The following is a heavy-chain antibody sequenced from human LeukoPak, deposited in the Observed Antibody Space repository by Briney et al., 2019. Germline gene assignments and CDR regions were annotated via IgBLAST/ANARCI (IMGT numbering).Heavy chain of an antibody. CDR3: AREDFKYYYDSSGYYGFDY. Sequence: GGSLRLSCAASGFTFSSYGMHWVRQAPGKGLEWVAVISYDGSNKYYADSVKGRFTISRDNAKNSLYLQMNSLRAEDTAVYYCAREDFKYYYDSSGYYGFDYWGQGTLVTVSS. CDR1: GFTFSSYG. V-gene: IGHV3-30*03. CDR2: ISYDGSNK. J-gene: IGHJ4*01. D-gene: IGHD3-22*01.